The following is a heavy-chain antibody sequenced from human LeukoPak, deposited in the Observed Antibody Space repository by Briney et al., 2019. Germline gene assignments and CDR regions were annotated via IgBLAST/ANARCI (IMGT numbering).Heavy chain of an antibody. V-gene: IGHV4-59*01. J-gene: IGHJ6*03. CDR2: IYYSGST. Sequence: SETLSLTCTVSGGSISSYYWSWIRQPPGKGLEWIGYIYYSGSTNYNPSLKSRVTISVDTSKNQFSLKLSSVTAAHTAVYYCARDSSYDFWSGYYGHYYMDVWGKGTTVTVSS. D-gene: IGHD3-3*01. CDR3: ARDSSYDFWSGYYGHYYMDV. CDR1: GGSISSYY.